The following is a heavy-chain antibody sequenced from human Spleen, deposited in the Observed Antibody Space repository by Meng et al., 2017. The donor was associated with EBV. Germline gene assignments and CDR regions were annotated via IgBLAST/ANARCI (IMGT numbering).Heavy chain of an antibody. CDR3: STSQFDY. V-gene: IGHV1-46*01. Sequence: QGPLVQSGADVKKPGASVKVSCKASGYTFTSYYVHWVRQAPGQGLEWVGIINPSDGSTSYAQKFQGRVTMTRDTSTSTVYMELSSLRSEDTAIYYCSTSQFDYWGQGTLVTVSS. J-gene: IGHJ4*02. CDR2: INPSDGST. D-gene: IGHD2/OR15-2a*01. CDR1: GYTFTSYY.